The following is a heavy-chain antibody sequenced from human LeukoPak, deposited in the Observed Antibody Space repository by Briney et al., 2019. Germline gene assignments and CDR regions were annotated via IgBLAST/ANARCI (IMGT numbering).Heavy chain of an antibody. CDR2: IDPSDSYT. V-gene: IGHV5-10-1*01. D-gene: IGHD3-9*01. Sequence: GESLRISCKGSGSSFTSYWISGVRQLPGKGLEWMGRIDPSDSYTNYSPSFQGHVTISADKSISTAYLQWSSLKASDTAMYYCARQGLGDYDILTGYYGIDYWGQGTLVTVSS. CDR3: ARQGLGDYDILTGYYGIDY. CDR1: GSSFTSYW. J-gene: IGHJ4*02.